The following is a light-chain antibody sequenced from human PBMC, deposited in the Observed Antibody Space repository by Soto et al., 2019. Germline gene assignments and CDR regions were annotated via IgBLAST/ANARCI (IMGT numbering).Light chain of an antibody. CDR3: QQSYSTPDT. CDR1: QSISSY. CDR2: AAS. J-gene: IGKJ2*01. Sequence: DIQMTQSPSSLSASVGDRVTITCRASQSISSYLNWYQQKPGKAPKLLIYAASNLQSGVPSRFSGSGSGTDFTLTISSLQPEDFATYYCQQSYSTPDTFGQGTQLEI. V-gene: IGKV1-39*01.